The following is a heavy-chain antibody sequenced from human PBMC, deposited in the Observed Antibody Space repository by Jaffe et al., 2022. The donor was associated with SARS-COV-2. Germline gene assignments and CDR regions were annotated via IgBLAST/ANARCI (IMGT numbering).Heavy chain of an antibody. D-gene: IGHD2-8*01. Sequence: QVQLVQSGAEVKKPGASVKVSCKASGYTFTSYAMHWVRQAPGQRLEWMGWINAGNGNTKYSQKFQGRVTITRDTSASTAYMELSSLRSEDTAVYYCARVPVYAMVYYGMDVWGQGTTVTVSS. CDR1: GYTFTSYA. CDR3: ARVPVYAMVYYGMDV. V-gene: IGHV1-3*01. CDR2: INAGNGNT. J-gene: IGHJ6*02.